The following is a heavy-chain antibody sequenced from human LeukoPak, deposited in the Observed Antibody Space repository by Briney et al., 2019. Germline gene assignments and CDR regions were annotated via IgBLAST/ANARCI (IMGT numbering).Heavy chain of an antibody. CDR1: GFTDSSNF. Sequence: GGSLRLSCAVWGFTDSSNFMSWVRQAPGKGLEWVSVIYSGGSRYSADYVKDRFTISRDSSKNTLYLQMNSLRAEDTAVYYCAKDHLRGGYNNDAFDIWGQGTMVTPSS. D-gene: IGHD5-24*01. CDR3: AKDHLRGGYNNDAFDI. V-gene: IGHV3-53*01. CDR2: IYSGGSR. J-gene: IGHJ3*02.